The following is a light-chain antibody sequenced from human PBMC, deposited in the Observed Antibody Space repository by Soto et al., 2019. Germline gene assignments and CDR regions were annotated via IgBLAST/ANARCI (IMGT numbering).Light chain of an antibody. J-gene: IGKJ2*01. V-gene: IGKV1-5*01. Sequence: DIPMTQSPPTLSASVGDRVTITCRASQSISSWLAWYQQKPGKAPKFLIYDASSLESGVPSRFSGSGSGTEFTLTISSLQPDDLGTYFCQQYNTFPYTFGQGTKLEIK. CDR2: DAS. CDR1: QSISSW. CDR3: QQYNTFPYT.